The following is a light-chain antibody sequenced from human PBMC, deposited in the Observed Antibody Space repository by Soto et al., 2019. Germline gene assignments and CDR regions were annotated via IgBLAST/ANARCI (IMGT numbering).Light chain of an antibody. Sequence: EIVLTQSPATLSLSPGEGATLSCRASQSVSSYLAWYQQKPGQAPRLLIFDASNRATGIPARFSGSGSGTDFTLTISSLEPEDFAVYYCQQYSSWPPAFGGGTKVEI. V-gene: IGKV3-11*01. CDR1: QSVSSY. CDR3: QQYSSWPPA. J-gene: IGKJ4*01. CDR2: DAS.